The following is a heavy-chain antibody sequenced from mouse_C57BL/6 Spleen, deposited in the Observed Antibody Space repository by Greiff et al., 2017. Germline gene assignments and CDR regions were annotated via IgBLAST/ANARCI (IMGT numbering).Heavy chain of an antibody. Sequence: QVQLQQPGAELVMPGASVKLSCKASGYTFTSYWMHWVKQRPGQGLEWIGEIDPSDSYTNYNQKFKGKSTLPVDKSSSTAYMQLSSLTSEDSAVYYCASPGSSYGYAMDYWGQGTAVTVSS. CDR3: ASPGSSYGYAMDY. V-gene: IGHV1-69*01. CDR2: IDPSDSYT. CDR1: GYTFTSYW. D-gene: IGHD1-1*01. J-gene: IGHJ4*01.